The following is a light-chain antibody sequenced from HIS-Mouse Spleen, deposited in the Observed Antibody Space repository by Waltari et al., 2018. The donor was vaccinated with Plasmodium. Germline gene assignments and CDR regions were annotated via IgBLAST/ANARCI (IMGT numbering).Light chain of an antibody. Sequence: SYVLTQPPSVSVAPGQTARITCGGNNIGSKSVHWYQQKPGQAPVLVVYDDSARPSGIPERFSGSNSGNTATLTISRVEAGDEADYYCQVGDSSSDHPVFGGGTKLTV. J-gene: IGLJ2*01. CDR1: NIGSKS. CDR3: QVGDSSSDHPV. V-gene: IGLV3-21*02. CDR2: DDS.